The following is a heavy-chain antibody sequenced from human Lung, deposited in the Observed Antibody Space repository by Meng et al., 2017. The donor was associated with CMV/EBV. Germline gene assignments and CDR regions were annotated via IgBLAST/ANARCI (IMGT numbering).Heavy chain of an antibody. Sequence: GQVREGGPGLVKPSGTLSLTCAVSGGSISSSNWGSWVRQPPGKGLEWIGEIYHSGSTNYNPSLKSRVTISVDKSKNQFSLKLSSVTAADTAVYYCASFPPPGKQWLVTDYWGQGTLVTVSS. CDR3: ASFPPPGKQWLVTDY. J-gene: IGHJ4*02. D-gene: IGHD6-19*01. CDR2: IYHSGST. CDR1: GGSISSSNW. V-gene: IGHV4-4*02.